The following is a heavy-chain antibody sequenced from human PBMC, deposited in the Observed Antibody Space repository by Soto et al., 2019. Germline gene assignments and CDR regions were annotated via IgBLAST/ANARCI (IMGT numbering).Heavy chain of an antibody. Sequence: QVQLVQSGAEVKKPGASVKVSCKASGYTFASYAISWMRQAPGQGLEWMGWSSAYNGKTNYAQNIQGRDTITTDTSTSTAYTELRSLRSDDTAVYYCARDPPPPDYWGQGTLVTVSS. V-gene: IGHV1-18*01. CDR1: GYTFASYA. CDR3: ARDPPPPDY. CDR2: SSAYNGKT. J-gene: IGHJ4*02.